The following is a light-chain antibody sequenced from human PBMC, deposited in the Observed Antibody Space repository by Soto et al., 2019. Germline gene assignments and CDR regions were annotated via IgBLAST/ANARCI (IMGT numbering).Light chain of an antibody. CDR2: DAS. Sequence: DIQMTQSPSSLSASVGDRVTITCQATQDITNYLNWYQQKPGKVPKLLIYDASNLEPGVPSRFSGSGSGTDFTFTISGLRPEDSATYYCQQYDNLPYTFGQGTKLEIK. J-gene: IGKJ2*01. V-gene: IGKV1-33*01. CDR1: QDITNY. CDR3: QQYDNLPYT.